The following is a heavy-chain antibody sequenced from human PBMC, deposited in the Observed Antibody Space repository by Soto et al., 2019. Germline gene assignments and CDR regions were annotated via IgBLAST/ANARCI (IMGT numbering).Heavy chain of an antibody. CDR3: AKDQGSSWYEIDY. CDR1: GFTFSNYA. J-gene: IGHJ4*02. V-gene: IGHV3-23*01. D-gene: IGHD6-13*01. CDR2: ISGSGGST. Sequence: EVQLLESGGGLVQPGGSLRLSCAASGFTFSNYAVTWVRQAPGKGLEWVSTISGSGGSTYYADSVKGRFTISRDNSKNPPYLQMNSLRAEDTAVYYCAKDQGSSWYEIDYWGQGTLGTVSS.